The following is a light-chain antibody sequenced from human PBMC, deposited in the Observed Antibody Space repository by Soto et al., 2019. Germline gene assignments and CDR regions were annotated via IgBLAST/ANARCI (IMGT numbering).Light chain of an antibody. V-gene: IGKV4-1*01. J-gene: IGKJ3*01. CDR1: QSVLYSSNNKNY. Sequence: DIVMTQSPDSLAVSLGERATINCKSSQSVLYSSNNKNYLAWYQQKPGQPPKLLIYWASTRESGVPDRLSGSGSGTDFTRTISSLAAEDVAVYDGHQYYSTPPTFGPGTKVDIK. CDR2: WAS. CDR3: HQYYSTPPT.